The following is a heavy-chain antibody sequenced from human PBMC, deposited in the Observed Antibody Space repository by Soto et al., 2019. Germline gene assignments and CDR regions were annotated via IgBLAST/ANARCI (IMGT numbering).Heavy chain of an antibody. CDR2: INAGNGNT. V-gene: IGHV1-3*05. D-gene: IGHD3-22*01. J-gene: IGHJ4*02. CDR1: GYTFTSYA. Sequence: QVQLVQSGAEEKKPGASVKVSCKASGYTFTSYAVHWVRQAPGQRLEWMGWINAGNGNTKYSQKFQGRVTXXRXXSASTAYMELSSLRSEDTAVYYCARGSGYYYWDDYWGQGTLVTVSS. CDR3: ARGSGYYYWDDY.